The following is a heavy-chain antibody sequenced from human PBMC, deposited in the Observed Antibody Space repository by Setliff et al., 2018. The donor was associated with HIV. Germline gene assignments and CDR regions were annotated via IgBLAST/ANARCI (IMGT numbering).Heavy chain of an antibody. CDR2: INANSGSP. CDR3: ARGLYGDYGGDLNWLDP. Sequence: SVKVSCKTSGSNFENYAINWVRQAPGQGLEWMGWINANSGSPTYAQAFTGRFFFSVDTAVATAYLQINNLKTEDTAVYFCARGLYGDYGGDLNWLDPWGHGTRVTVSS. D-gene: IGHD4-17*01. V-gene: IGHV7-4-1*02. J-gene: IGHJ5*02. CDR1: GSNFENYA.